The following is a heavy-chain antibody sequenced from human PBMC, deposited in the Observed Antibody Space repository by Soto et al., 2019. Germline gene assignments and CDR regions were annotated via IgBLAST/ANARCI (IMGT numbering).Heavy chain of an antibody. CDR1: GFTFSSYA. D-gene: IGHD3-3*01. J-gene: IGHJ3*02. Sequence: PGGSLRLSFAASGFTFSSYAMSWVRQAPGKGLEWVSAISGSGGSTYYADSVKGRFTISRDNSKNTLYLQMNSLRAEDTAVYYCANLHLRFLEWPPYDAFDIWVQGTMVTVSS. CDR3: ANLHLRFLEWPPYDAFDI. CDR2: ISGSGGST. V-gene: IGHV3-23*01.